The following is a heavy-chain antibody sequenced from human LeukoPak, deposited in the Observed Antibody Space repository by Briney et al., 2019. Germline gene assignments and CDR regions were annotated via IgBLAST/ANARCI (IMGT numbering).Heavy chain of an antibody. J-gene: IGHJ4*02. Sequence: GGAPRLSFAAPGFTISRYLMRLVRPAPGKGLGWVANIKQDGSEKYYVDSVKGRFIISRDNAKNLLYLQMNSLRAEDMAVYYCARDQQQNIVPDYWGQGTLVTVSS. CDR2: IKQDGSEK. V-gene: IGHV3-7*01. CDR1: GFTISRYL. D-gene: IGHD2/OR15-2a*01. CDR3: ARDQQQNIVPDY.